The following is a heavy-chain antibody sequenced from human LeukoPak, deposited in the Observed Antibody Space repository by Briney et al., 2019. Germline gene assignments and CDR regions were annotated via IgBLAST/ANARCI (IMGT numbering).Heavy chain of an antibody. CDR1: GFTFSSYG. CDR3: TRVSRLFRNSDYFDY. D-gene: IGHD4-23*01. Sequence: PGGSLRLSCAASGFTFSSYGMHWVRQAPGKGPEWVAFIRYDGSNKYYADSVKGRFTISRDNAKNSLYLQMNSLRAEDTAVYYCTRVSRLFRNSDYFDYWGQGTLVTVSS. CDR2: IRYDGSNK. V-gene: IGHV3-30*02. J-gene: IGHJ4*02.